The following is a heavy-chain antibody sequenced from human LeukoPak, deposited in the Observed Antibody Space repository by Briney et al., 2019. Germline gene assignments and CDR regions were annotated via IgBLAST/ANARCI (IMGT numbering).Heavy chain of an antibody. V-gene: IGHV3-7*01. CDR1: GFSFSNHR. J-gene: IGHJ4*02. D-gene: IGHD6-13*01. CDR3: TKEQNGSSDY. Sequence: GGSLRLSCAASGFSFSNHRMSWVRHAPRGGGERGANIKEDGSQKYYVDSVRGRFTISRDNGQNSLYLQMNSLRAEDTAFYYCTKEQNGSSDYWGQGTLVTVSS. CDR2: IKEDGSQK.